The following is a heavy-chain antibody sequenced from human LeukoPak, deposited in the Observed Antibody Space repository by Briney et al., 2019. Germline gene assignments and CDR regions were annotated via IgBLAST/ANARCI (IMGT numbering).Heavy chain of an antibody. CDR2: ISGSGGST. V-gene: IGHV3-23*01. Sequence: GSLSLSCAASGFAFSSYAMSWVRPAPGKGLEWVSAISGSGGSTYYADSVKGRFTISRDNSKNTLYLQMNSLRAEDTAVYYCAKDRYGSGSYSPWGQGTLVTVSS. D-gene: IGHD3-10*01. CDR3: AKDRYGSGSYSP. CDR1: GFAFSSYA. J-gene: IGHJ4*02.